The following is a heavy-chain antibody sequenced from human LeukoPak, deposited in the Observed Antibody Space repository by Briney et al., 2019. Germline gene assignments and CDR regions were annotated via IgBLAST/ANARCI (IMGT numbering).Heavy chain of an antibody. V-gene: IGHV4-59*01. Sequence: SETLSLTCTVSGGSISSYYWSWIRQPPGKGLEWIGYIYYSGSTNYNPSLKSRVTISVDTSKNQFSLKLSSVTAADTAVYYCARWGYLNAFDIWGQGTMVTVSS. D-gene: IGHD2-15*01. CDR3: ARWGYLNAFDI. CDR1: GGSISSYY. CDR2: IYYSGST. J-gene: IGHJ3*02.